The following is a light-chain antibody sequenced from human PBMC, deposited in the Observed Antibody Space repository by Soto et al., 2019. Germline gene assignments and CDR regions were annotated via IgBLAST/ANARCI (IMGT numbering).Light chain of an antibody. CDR2: SNK. J-gene: IGLJ1*01. V-gene: IGLV1-44*01. Sequence: QSVLTQPPSASVTPGQRVTISCSGSSSNIGGNTVNWYQQLPGTDPKLLIYSNKQRPSGVPGRFSGSQSGTSVSLAISDLQSEDEADYYCAAWDDSLKHYVFGTGTKLTVL. CDR1: SSNIGGNT. CDR3: AAWDDSLKHYV.